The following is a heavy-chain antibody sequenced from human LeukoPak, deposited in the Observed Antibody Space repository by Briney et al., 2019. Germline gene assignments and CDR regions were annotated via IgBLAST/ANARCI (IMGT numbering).Heavy chain of an antibody. V-gene: IGHV1-18*01. CDR2: TSADNGNT. J-gene: IGHJ4*02. CDR3: ARDHYFGSGSYPGD. D-gene: IGHD3-10*01. CDR1: GYTFTSYG. Sequence: GASVKVSCKASGYTFTSYGISWVRQAPGQGLEWMGWTSADNGNTNYAQKLQGRVTMTTDTSTSTAYMELRSLRSGDTAVYYCARDHYFGSGSYPGDWGQGTLVTVSS.